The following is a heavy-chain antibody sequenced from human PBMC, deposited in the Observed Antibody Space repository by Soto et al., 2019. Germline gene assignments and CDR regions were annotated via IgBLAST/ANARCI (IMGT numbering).Heavy chain of an antibody. J-gene: IGHJ4*02. CDR1: VGSISIYY. Sequence: AEALCLTCTVSVGSISIYYWIWILQPPGKGLEWIGYIYYSGSTNYNPSLKSRVTISVDTSKNQFSLKLSSVTAADTAVYYCASTRGGYSSSWYDYWGQGTMVTVSS. CDR3: ASTRGGYSSSWYDY. D-gene: IGHD6-13*01. CDR2: IYYSGST. V-gene: IGHV4-59*01.